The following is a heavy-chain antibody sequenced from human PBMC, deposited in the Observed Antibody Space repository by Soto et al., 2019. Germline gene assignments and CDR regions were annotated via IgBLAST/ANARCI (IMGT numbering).Heavy chain of an antibody. V-gene: IGHV4-39*01. CDR1: GGSISSSSYY. CDR2: IYYSGST. J-gene: IGHJ4*02. Sequence: SSETLSLTCTVSGGSISSSSYYWGWIRQPPGKGLEWIGSIYYSGSTYYNPSLKSRVTISVDTSKNQFSLKLSSVTAADTAVYYCAGPGLTGTGIDYWGQGTLVTVSS. CDR3: AGPGLTGTGIDY. D-gene: IGHD1-20*01.